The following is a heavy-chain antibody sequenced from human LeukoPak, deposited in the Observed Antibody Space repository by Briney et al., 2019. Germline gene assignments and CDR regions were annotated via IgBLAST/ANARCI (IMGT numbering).Heavy chain of an antibody. D-gene: IGHD4/OR15-4a*01. CDR2: IYSGGDT. V-gene: IGHV3-66*01. CDR3: ARDPPAVRTNTYA. Sequence: GESLKISCAAPGFTVSNNYMNWVRQAPGKGLEWVSLIYSGGDTYYADSVKGRFTISRDSSKNTLYLQMNSLRAEDTAVYYCARDPPAVRTNTYAWGQGTLVTVSS. J-gene: IGHJ5*02. CDR1: GFTVSNNY.